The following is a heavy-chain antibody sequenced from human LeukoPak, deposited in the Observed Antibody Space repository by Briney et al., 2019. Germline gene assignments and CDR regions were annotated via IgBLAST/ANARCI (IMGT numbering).Heavy chain of an antibody. CDR3: ARDSERPSSSCYD. CDR2: INPNSGGT. V-gene: IGHV1-2*02. CDR1: GYTFTGYY. J-gene: IGHJ4*02. Sequence: ASVKVSCKASGYTFTGYYMHWVRQAPGQGLEWMGWINPNSGGTNYAQKFQGRVTMTRDTSISTAYMELSRLRSDDTAVHYCARDSERPSSSCYDWGQGTLVTVSS. D-gene: IGHD6-6*01.